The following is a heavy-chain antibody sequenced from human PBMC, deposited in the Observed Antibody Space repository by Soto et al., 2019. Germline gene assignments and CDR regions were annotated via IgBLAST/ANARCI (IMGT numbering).Heavy chain of an antibody. CDR2: IYYSGST. CDR1: GGSISSGGYY. D-gene: IGHD1-1*01. Sequence: SETLSLTCTVSGGSISSGGYYWSWIRQHPGKGLEWIGYIYYSGSTYYNPSLKSRVTISVDTSKNQFSLKLSSVTAADTAMYYCARVKELTGTPGFDYWGQGTLVTVSS. J-gene: IGHJ4*02. V-gene: IGHV4-31*03. CDR3: ARVKELTGTPGFDY.